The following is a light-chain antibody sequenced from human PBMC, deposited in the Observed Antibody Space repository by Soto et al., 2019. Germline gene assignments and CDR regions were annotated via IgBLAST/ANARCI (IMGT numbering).Light chain of an antibody. CDR3: SSYTRSSTLGV. V-gene: IGLV2-14*01. CDR2: EVS. Sequence: QSVLTQPASVSGSPGQSITISCTGTSSDVGGYNYVSWYQQHPGKAPKLMIYEVSNRPSGVSNRFSGSKSGNTASLTISGIQAEEEADYYCSSYTRSSTLGVFGTGTKVTVL. J-gene: IGLJ1*01. CDR1: SSDVGGYNY.